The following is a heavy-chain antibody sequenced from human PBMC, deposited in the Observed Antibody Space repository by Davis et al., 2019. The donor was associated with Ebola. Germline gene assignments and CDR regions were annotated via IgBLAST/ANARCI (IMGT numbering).Heavy chain of an antibody. CDR2: ISSSGSYI. J-gene: IGHJ4*02. CDR3: ARGVLYSSSTARTLYFDS. Sequence: GGSLRLSCAASRFTFSSYSMNWVRQAPGKGLEWVSSISSSGSYICYADSVKGRFTISSDNAKNSLYLQMNSLRVEDTAVYFCARGVLYSSSTARTLYFDSWGQGTLVTVSS. CDR1: RFTFSSYS. D-gene: IGHD6-6*01. V-gene: IGHV3-21*06.